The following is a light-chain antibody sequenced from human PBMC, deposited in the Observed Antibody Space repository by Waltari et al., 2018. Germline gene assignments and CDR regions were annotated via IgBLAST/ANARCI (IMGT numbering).Light chain of an antibody. J-gene: IGLJ2*01. CDR1: SSDVGGYNF. CDR3: SSYTSSTSVV. CDR2: DVN. Sequence: QSALTQPASVSGSPGQSITISCTGTSSDVGGYNFVSWYQHHPGKAPKLLIYDVNNRPSGVSDRFSGSKSGNTASLTISGPQAEDEADYYCSSYTSSTSVVFGGGTQLTVL. V-gene: IGLV2-14*03.